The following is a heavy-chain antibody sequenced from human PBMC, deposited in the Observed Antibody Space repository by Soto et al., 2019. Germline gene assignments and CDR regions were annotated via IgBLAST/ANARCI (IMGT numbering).Heavy chain of an antibody. CDR1: GFTFSSYG. D-gene: IGHD2-8*01. Sequence: QVQLVESGGGVVQPGRSLRLSCAASGFTFSSYGMHWVRQAPGKGLEWVAVISYDGSNKYYADSVKGRFTISRDNSKNTRYLQMNSLRAEDTAVYYCAKDNVYGMDVWGQGTTVTVSS. CDR3: AKDNVYGMDV. J-gene: IGHJ6*02. CDR2: ISYDGSNK. V-gene: IGHV3-30*18.